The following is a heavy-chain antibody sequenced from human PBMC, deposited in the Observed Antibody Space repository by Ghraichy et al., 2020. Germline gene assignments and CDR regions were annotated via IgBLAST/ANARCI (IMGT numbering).Heavy chain of an antibody. CDR3: AREICTTTNFYRQSDAFDL. CDR1: GFTLSNYW. D-gene: IGHD2-2*01. J-gene: IGHJ3*01. V-gene: IGHV3-74*01. CDR2: VNGDGSRP. Sequence: GGSLRLSCAVSGFTLSNYWMHCVRQAPGKGLVWVSRVNGDGSRPNYADSVRGRFTISRDNARNTLYLQMISLRAEDTAVYYCAREICTTTNFYRQSDAFDLWGQGKMVTVSS.